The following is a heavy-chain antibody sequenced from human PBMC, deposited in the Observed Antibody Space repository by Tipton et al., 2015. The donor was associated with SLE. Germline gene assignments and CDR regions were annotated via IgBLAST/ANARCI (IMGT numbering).Heavy chain of an antibody. Sequence: TLSLTCAVSGDSISSGDFYWSWIRQLPGKGLEWIGYIHYRGFTYYTSSLKSRLTISVDTSKNQFSLNLTSVTAADTAIYYCARGSDFWRGSLDYWGQGTLVTVSS. CDR3: ARGSDFWRGSLDY. J-gene: IGHJ4*02. CDR2: IHYRGFT. V-gene: IGHV4-31*11. CDR1: GDSISSGDFY. D-gene: IGHD3-3*01.